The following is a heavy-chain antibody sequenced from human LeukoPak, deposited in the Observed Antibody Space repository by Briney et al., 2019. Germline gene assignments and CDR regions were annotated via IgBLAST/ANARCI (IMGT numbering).Heavy chain of an antibody. D-gene: IGHD3-10*01. CDR2: ISSSSSYI. J-gene: IGHJ4*02. CDR1: GFTFSSYS. Sequence: PGGSLRLSCAASGFTFSSYSMNWVRQAPGRGLEWVSFISSSSSYIYYADSVKGRFTISRDNAKNTLYLQMNSLRAEDTAVYYCAKDYNLWFGEYYFDYWGQGTLVTVSS. CDR3: AKDYNLWFGEYYFDY. V-gene: IGHV3-21*01.